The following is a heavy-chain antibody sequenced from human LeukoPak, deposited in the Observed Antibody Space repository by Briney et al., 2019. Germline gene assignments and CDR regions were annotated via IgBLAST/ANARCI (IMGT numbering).Heavy chain of an antibody. Sequence: PSETLSLTCTVSGGSISSYYWSWIRQPPGKGLEWIGYIYYSGSTNYNPSLKSRVTISVDTSKNQFSLKLSSVTAADTAVYYCARHGGGRGYCSGVSCSLDYWGQGTLVTVSS. J-gene: IGHJ4*02. CDR2: IYYSGST. D-gene: IGHD2-15*01. CDR1: GGSISSYY. CDR3: ARHGGGRGYCSGVSCSLDY. V-gene: IGHV4-59*08.